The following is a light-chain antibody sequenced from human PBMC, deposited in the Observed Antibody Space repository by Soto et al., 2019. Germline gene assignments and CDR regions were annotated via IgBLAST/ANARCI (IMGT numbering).Light chain of an antibody. CDR2: AAS. V-gene: IGKV1-9*01. CDR3: QQYNGYSSVT. J-gene: IGKJ4*01. CDR1: QGISSY. Sequence: DIQLTQSPSFLSASVGDRVTISCRASQGISSYLAWYQHKPGKAPNLLISAASTLQSGVPSRFSGSGSGTEFTLTISSLQPEDFATYYCQQYNGYSSVTFGGGTKVDIK.